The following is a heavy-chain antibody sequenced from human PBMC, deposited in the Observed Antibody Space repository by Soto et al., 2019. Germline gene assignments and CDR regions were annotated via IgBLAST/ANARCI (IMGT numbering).Heavy chain of an antibody. D-gene: IGHD6-6*01. V-gene: IGHV4-34*01. Sequence: ESLCLACSVYGASFSGYYWSWIRQPAGKGLEWIGEINHSGSTNYNPSLKSRVTISVDTSKNQFSLKLSSVTAADTAVYYCAREYEYSSSSQTRYYYGMDVWGQGTTVTVSS. CDR3: AREYEYSSSSQTRYYYGMDV. J-gene: IGHJ6*02. CDR2: INHSGST. CDR1: GASFSGYY.